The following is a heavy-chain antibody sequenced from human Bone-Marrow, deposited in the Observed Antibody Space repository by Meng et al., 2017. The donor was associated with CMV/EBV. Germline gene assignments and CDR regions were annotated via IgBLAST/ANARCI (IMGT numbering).Heavy chain of an antibody. CDR2: INPNSGGT. Sequence: ASVKVSCKASGYTFTGYYMHWVRQAPGQGLEWMGWINPNSGGTNYAQKFQGRVSMTRDTSINTVYMELRRLRSDDAAVYYCARGAYDLWSGPNGKNYYDSWGQGTLVTVSS. CDR1: GYTFTGYY. CDR3: ARGAYDLWSGPNGKNYYDS. V-gene: IGHV1-2*02. J-gene: IGHJ4*02. D-gene: IGHD3-3*01.